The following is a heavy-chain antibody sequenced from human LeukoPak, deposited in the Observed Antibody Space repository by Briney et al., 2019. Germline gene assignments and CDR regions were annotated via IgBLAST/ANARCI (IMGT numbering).Heavy chain of an antibody. D-gene: IGHD2-2*01. CDR3: ATWHCSSTSCCEFDY. Sequence: ASVKVSCKVSGYTLTELSMHWVRQAPGKGLEWMGGFDPEDGETIYAQKFQGRVTMTEDTSTDTAYMELSSLRSEDTAVYYCATWHCSSTSCCEFDYWGQGTLVTVSS. J-gene: IGHJ4*02. V-gene: IGHV1-24*01. CDR2: FDPEDGET. CDR1: GYTLTELS.